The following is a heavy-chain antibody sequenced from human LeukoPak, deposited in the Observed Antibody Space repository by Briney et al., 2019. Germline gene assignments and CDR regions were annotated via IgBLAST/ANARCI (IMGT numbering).Heavy chain of an antibody. J-gene: IGHJ6*02. CDR2: INHSGST. CDR3: ARRLRYYYGMGV. D-gene: IGHD5/OR15-5a*01. V-gene: IGHV4-34*01. Sequence: SQTLSLTCTVSGVSISSGGYYWSWIRQPPGKGLEWIGEINHSGSTNYNPSLKSRVTISVDTSKNQFSLKLSSVTAADTAVYYCARRLRYYYGMGVWGQGTTVTVSS. CDR1: GVSISSGGYY.